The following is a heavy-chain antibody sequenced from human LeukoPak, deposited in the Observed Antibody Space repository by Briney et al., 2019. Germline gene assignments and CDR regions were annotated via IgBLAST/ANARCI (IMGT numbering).Heavy chain of an antibody. CDR3: ARVVGSGWPPFDH. V-gene: IGHV5-51*01. J-gene: IGHJ4*02. CDR1: GYRFTRYW. D-gene: IGHD6-19*01. Sequence: GESLKISCKASGYRFTRYWIGWVRQMPGKGLEWMGVIHPGEYERRYSPSFEGQVTISADKSISTAYMQWSSLKASDTAMYYCARVVGSGWPPFDHWGQGTLVTVSS. CDR2: IHPGEYER.